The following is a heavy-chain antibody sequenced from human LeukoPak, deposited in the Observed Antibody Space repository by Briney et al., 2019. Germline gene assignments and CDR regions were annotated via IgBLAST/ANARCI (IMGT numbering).Heavy chain of an antibody. CDR1: GGSISSYY. J-gene: IGHJ3*02. CDR2: IYYSGST. Sequence: SETLSLTCTVSGGSISSYYWSWIRQPPGKGLEWIGYIYYSGSTNYNPSLKSRVTISVDTSKNQFSLKLSSVTAADTAVYYCALFTDIVVVPAAIRVDAFDIWGQGTMVTVSS. CDR3: ALFTDIVVVPAAIRVDAFDI. D-gene: IGHD2-2*02. V-gene: IGHV4-59*01.